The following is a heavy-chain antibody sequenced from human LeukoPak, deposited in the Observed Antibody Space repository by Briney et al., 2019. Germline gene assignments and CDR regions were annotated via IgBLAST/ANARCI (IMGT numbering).Heavy chain of an antibody. CDR2: IWYDGSNK. V-gene: IGHV3-33*08. Sequence: GGSLRLSCAASGFTFSSYGMHWVRQAPGKGLEWVAVIWYDGSNKYYADSVKGRFTISRDNSKNTLYLQMNSLRAEDTAVYYCARDLYYDSSGYYYSPYGMDVWGQGTTVTVSS. CDR1: GFTFSSYG. D-gene: IGHD3-22*01. CDR3: ARDLYYDSSGYYYSPYGMDV. J-gene: IGHJ6*02.